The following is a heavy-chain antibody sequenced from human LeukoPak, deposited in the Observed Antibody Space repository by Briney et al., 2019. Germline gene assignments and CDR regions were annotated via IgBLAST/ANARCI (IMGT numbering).Heavy chain of an antibody. CDR2: IIPIFGTA. CDR3: ATLTSGSPFDY. V-gene: IGHV1-69*13. D-gene: IGHD1-26*01. Sequence: ASVKVSCKASGYTFTSYGISWVRQAPGQGLEWMGGIIPIFGTANYAQKFQGRVTITADESTSTAYMELSSLRSEDTAVYYCATLTSGSPFDYWGQGTLVTVSS. CDR1: GYTFTSYG. J-gene: IGHJ4*02.